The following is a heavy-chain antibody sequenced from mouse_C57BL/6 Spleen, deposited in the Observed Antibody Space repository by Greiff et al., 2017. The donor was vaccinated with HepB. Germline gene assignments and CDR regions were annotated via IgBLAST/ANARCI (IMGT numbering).Heavy chain of an antibody. Sequence: EVQGVESGEGLVKPGGSLKLSCAASGFTFSSYAMSWVRQTPEKRLEWVAYISSGGDYIYYADTVKGRFTISRDNARNTLYLQMSSLKSEDTAMYDGTRGAWLLGLGPMDYWGQGTSVTVSS. CDR2: ISSGGDYI. J-gene: IGHJ4*01. CDR1: GFTFSSYA. CDR3: TRGAWLLGLGPMDY. D-gene: IGHD2-3*01. V-gene: IGHV5-9-1*02.